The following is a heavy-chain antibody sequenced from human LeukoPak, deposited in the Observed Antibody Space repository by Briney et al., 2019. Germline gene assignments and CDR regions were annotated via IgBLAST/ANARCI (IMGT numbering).Heavy chain of an antibody. J-gene: IGHJ4*02. D-gene: IGHD3-10*01. Sequence: GRSLRLYCAASGFTFSSYGMQWVRQAPGKGLEWVAVIWYDGSNKYYADSVKGRFTISRDNSKNTLYLQMNSLRAEDTAVYYCAIWFGELLPTYWGQGTLVTVSS. CDR1: GFTFSSYG. CDR3: AIWFGELLPTY. CDR2: IWYDGSNK. V-gene: IGHV3-33*01.